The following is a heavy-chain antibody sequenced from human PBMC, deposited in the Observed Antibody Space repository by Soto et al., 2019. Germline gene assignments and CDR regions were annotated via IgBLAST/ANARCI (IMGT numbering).Heavy chain of an antibody. CDR1: GGSISSGGYS. D-gene: IGHD2-15*01. CDR3: ARGGLYCSGGSCYYYYGMDV. J-gene: IGHJ6*02. V-gene: IGHV4-30-2*01. CDR2: IYHSGST. Sequence: SETLSLTCAVSGGSISSGGYSWSWIRQPPGKGLEWIGYIYHSGSTYYNPSLKSRVTISVDRSKNQFSLKLSSVTAADTAVYYCARGGLYCSGGSCYYYYGMDVGGQGTTVDVFS.